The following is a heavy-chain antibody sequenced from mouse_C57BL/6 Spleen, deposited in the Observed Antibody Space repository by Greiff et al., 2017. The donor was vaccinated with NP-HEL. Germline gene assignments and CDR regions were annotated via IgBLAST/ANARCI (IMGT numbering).Heavy chain of an antibody. CDR2: IYPGDGDT. Sequence: QVQLQQSGPELVKPGASVMISCKASGYAFSSSWMNWVKQRPGKGLEWIGRIYPGDGDTNYNGKFKGKATLTADKSSSTAYMQLSSLTSEDSAVYFCARSSLTTVVATGFDYWGQGTTLTVSS. CDR3: ARSSLTTVVATGFDY. V-gene: IGHV1-82*01. CDR1: GYAFSSSW. J-gene: IGHJ2*01. D-gene: IGHD1-1*01.